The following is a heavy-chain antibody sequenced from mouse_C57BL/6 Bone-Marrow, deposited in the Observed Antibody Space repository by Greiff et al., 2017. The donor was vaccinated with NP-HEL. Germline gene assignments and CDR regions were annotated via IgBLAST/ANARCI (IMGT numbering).Heavy chain of an antibody. J-gene: IGHJ2*01. Sequence: EVQVVESGGGLVKPGGSLKLSCAASGFTFSDYGMHWVRQAPEKGLEWVAYISSGSSTIYYADTVKGRFTISRDNAKNTLFLQMTSLRSEDTAMYYCAKNYYGSSYDFDYWGQGTTLTVSS. CDR3: AKNYYGSSYDFDY. CDR2: ISSGSSTI. CDR1: GFTFSDYG. V-gene: IGHV5-17*01. D-gene: IGHD1-1*01.